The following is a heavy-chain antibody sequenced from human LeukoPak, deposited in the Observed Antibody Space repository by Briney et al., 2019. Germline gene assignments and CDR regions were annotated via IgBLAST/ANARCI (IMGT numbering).Heavy chain of an antibody. V-gene: IGHV3-23*01. D-gene: IGHD6-13*01. CDR3: AKSFRIAAAGTDAFDI. Sequence: PGGSLRLSCAASGFTFSSYAMSWVRQAPGKGLEWVSAISGSGGSTYYADSVKGRFTISRDNSKNTLYLQMNSLRAEDTAVYYCAKSFRIAAAGTDAFDIWGQGTMVTVSS. CDR1: GFTFSSYA. J-gene: IGHJ3*02. CDR2: ISGSGGST.